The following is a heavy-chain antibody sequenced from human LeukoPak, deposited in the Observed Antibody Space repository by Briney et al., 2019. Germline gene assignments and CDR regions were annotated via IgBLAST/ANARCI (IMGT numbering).Heavy chain of an antibody. CDR3: ARDGAAAGTFPY. Sequence: GGSLRLSCAASGFTFSSYSMNWVRQAPGKGLEWVSSISSSSSYIYYADSVKGRFTISRDNAKNSLYLQMNSLRAEDTAVYYCARDGAAAGTFPYWGQGTLVTVS. CDR1: GFTFSSYS. J-gene: IGHJ4*02. D-gene: IGHD6-13*01. CDR2: ISSSSSYI. V-gene: IGHV3-21*01.